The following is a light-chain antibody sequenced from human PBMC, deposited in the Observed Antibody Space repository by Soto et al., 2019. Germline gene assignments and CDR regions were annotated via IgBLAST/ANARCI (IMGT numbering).Light chain of an antibody. CDR1: SSDVGGYNY. V-gene: IGLV2-14*01. CDR2: EVS. Sequence: QAVSVSGSPGQSITISCTGTSSDVGGYNYVSWYQQHPGKAPKLMIYEVSNRPSGVSNRFSGSKSGNTASLTISGLQAEDEADYYCSSYTSSSIDYVFGTGAKLTVL. CDR3: SSYTSSSIDYV. J-gene: IGLJ1*01.